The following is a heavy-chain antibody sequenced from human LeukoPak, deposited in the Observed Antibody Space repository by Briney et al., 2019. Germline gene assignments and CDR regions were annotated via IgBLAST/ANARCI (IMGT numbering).Heavy chain of an antibody. CDR3: ARDRKWLFYYYYMDV. V-gene: IGHV4-34*01. CDR2: INHSGST. J-gene: IGHJ6*03. D-gene: IGHD3-22*01. Sequence: PSETLSLTCAVYGGSFSGYYWSWIRQPPGKGLEWIGEINHSGSTNYNPSLKSRVTISVDTSKNQFSLKLSSVTAADTAVYYCARDRKWLFYYYYMDVWGKGTTVTISS. CDR1: GGSFSGYY.